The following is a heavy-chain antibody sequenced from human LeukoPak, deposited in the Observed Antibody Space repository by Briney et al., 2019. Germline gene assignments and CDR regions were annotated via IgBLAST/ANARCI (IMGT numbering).Heavy chain of an antibody. Sequence: SETLSLTCTVSGSFMNSYYWSWIRQPAGKGLEWIGRIYPNGNTNYNPSLRGRISMSVDTSKSQYSLKLSSVTAADTAVYYCARGAYYYDSRGWDVWGQGTLVTVSS. CDR1: GSFMNSYY. CDR3: ARGAYYYDSRGWDV. D-gene: IGHD3-22*01. CDR2: IYPNGNT. J-gene: IGHJ3*01. V-gene: IGHV4-4*07.